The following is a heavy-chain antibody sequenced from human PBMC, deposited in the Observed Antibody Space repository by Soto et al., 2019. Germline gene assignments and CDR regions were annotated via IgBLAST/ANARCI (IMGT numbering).Heavy chain of an antibody. CDR1: GGSISSNLYY. J-gene: IGHJ5*02. Sequence: AEPLSLTCTVSGGSISSNLYYWSWILQPPGKGLEWIGNIQYSGSTYYDSSLNSRGTISVDTSKNQFSLKLSSVTAADTDVYYCARKHYDDSTGYYVVSWGQRTVLTVSS. D-gene: IGHD3-22*01. CDR2: IQYSGST. V-gene: IGHV4-39*01. CDR3: ARKHYDDSTGYYVVS.